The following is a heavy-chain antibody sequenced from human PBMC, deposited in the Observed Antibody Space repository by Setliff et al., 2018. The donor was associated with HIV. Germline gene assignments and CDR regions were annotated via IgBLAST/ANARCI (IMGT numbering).Heavy chain of an antibody. CDR2: IHPTGHI. Sequence: GSLRLSCAASGFTFSSYWMSWVRQTPGKGLEWIGEIHPTGHINYNPSYKSRVTISVDTSKNQFSLKLSSVTAADTAVYYCARDGAVAGWDYYYYGMDVWGQGTTVTVSS. J-gene: IGHJ6*02. CDR3: ARDGAVAGWDYYYYGMDV. D-gene: IGHD6-19*01. V-gene: IGHV4-4*02. CDR1: GFTFSSYW.